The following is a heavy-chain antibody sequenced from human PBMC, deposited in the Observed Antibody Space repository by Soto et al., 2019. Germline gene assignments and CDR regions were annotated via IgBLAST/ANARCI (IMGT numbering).Heavy chain of an antibody. J-gene: IGHJ4*02. D-gene: IGHD6-6*01. CDR2: IYSGGST. Sequence: GSLRLSCAASWFTVSSNYMSWVRQSPGKGLEWVSVIYSGGSTYYADSVKGRFTISRDNSKNTLYLQMNSLRAEDTAVYYCARHGLGSSSSEIDYWGQGTRFTVSS. V-gene: IGHV3-53*01. CDR3: ARHGLGSSSSEIDY. CDR1: WFTVSSNY.